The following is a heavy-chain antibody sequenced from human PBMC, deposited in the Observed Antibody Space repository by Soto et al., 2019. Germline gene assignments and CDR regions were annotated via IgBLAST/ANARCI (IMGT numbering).Heavy chain of an antibody. CDR3: ERSLVNGTCEAFDI. CDR1: GYNFSRYW. Sequence: GESLKISCKGSGYNFSRYWIGWVRQMPGKGLEWMGVIYPGDSDTRYSPSLQGQVTISADKSSSAAYLQWSSMQASDTAMYYCERSLVNGTCEAFDIWHQGTMVTASS. D-gene: IGHD6-13*01. J-gene: IGHJ3*02. V-gene: IGHV5-51*01. CDR2: IYPGDSDT.